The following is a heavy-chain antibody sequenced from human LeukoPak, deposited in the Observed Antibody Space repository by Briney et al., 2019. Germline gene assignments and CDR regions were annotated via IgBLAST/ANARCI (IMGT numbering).Heavy chain of an antibody. CDR3: ARVRWGAFPWRSSMDV. CDR2: ISSSSSYI. J-gene: IGHJ6*03. CDR1: GFTFSSYS. Sequence: GGSLRLSCAASGFTFSSYSMNWVRQAPGKGLEWVSSISSSSSYIYYADSVKGRFTISRDNDKNSLYLQMNSLRAEDTAVYYCARVRWGAFPWRSSMDVWGKGTTVTISS. D-gene: IGHD3-16*01. V-gene: IGHV3-21*01.